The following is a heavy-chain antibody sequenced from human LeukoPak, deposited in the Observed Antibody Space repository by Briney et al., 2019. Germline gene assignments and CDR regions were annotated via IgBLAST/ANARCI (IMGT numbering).Heavy chain of an antibody. D-gene: IGHD3-3*01. CDR2: IYASGST. Sequence: SQTLSLTCTVSGVSLSSGSYYWSWIPQPAGKGLEWIGRIYASGSTSYTPSLKSRVTISVATSKNQFSLKLSSVTAADTAVYYCARGFWSGYDLAAFDIWGQGTMVTVSS. CDR1: GVSLSSGSYY. J-gene: IGHJ3*02. CDR3: ARGFWSGYDLAAFDI. V-gene: IGHV4-61*02.